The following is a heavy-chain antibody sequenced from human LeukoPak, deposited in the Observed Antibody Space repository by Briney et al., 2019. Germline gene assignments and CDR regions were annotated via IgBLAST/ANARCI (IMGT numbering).Heavy chain of an antibody. J-gene: IGHJ6*03. CDR2: IWYDGSNK. CDR3: AKDSGGNQFSYYMDV. D-gene: IGHD4-23*01. V-gene: IGHV3-30*02. CDR1: GFTFSNYG. Sequence: GGSLRLSCAASGFTFSNYGIHWVRQAPGKGLEWVAFIWYDGSNKYYADSVKGRFTISRDNSKNTLYLQMNNLRAEDTAVYYCAKDSGGNQFSYYMDVWSKGTTVTVSS.